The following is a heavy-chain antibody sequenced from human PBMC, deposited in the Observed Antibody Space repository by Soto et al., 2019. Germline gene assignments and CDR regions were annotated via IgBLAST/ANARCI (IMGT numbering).Heavy chain of an antibody. D-gene: IGHD6-13*01. CDR1: GFTFSSYE. Sequence: RGSLRLSCAGSGFTFSSYEMNWVRQAPGKGLEWVSYIDGSGDTIFYADSVKGRFTISRDNAKNSLHLQLNSLRVEDTAVYYCARESESSPYFDSWGQGTRVTVSS. V-gene: IGHV3-48*03. J-gene: IGHJ4*02. CDR2: IDGSGDTI. CDR3: ARESESSPYFDS.